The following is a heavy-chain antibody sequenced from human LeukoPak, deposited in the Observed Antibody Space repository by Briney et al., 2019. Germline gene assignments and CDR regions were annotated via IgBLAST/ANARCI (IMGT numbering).Heavy chain of an antibody. J-gene: IGHJ6*04. D-gene: IGHD3-9*01. V-gene: IGHV3-30*04. CDR2: ISYDGSNK. Sequence: GGSLRLSCAASGFTFSSYAMHWVRQAPGKGPEWVAVISYDGSNKYYADSVKGRFTISRDNSKNTLYLQMNSLRAEDTAVYYCARGRPYDILTGYYPLYYYYYGMDVWGKGTTVTVSS. CDR3: ARGRPYDILTGYYPLYYYYYGMDV. CDR1: GFTFSSYA.